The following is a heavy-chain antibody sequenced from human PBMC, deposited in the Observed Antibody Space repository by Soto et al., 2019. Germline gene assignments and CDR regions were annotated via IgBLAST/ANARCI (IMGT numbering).Heavy chain of an antibody. V-gene: IGHV3-30*18. CDR2: TSYDGTKK. D-gene: IGHD3-16*02. Sequence: PGGSLRLSCAASGFTFSSYAMHWVRQAPGKGLEWVAITSYDGTKKNYADSVKGRFTISRDNSNNTLYLQMNSMRGADTAVYFCAKENYDYVWGNYRSPFDYWGQGAIVTVSS. CDR1: GFTFSSYA. J-gene: IGHJ4*02. CDR3: AKENYDYVWGNYRSPFDY.